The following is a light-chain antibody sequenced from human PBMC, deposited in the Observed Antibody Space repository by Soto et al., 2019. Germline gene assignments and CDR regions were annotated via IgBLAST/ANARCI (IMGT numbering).Light chain of an antibody. CDR1: QSVSSY. J-gene: IGKJ5*01. CDR2: DAS. Sequence: EIVLTQSPATLSLSPGERATLSCRASQSVSSYLAWYQQKPGQAPRLLIYDASNRAAGIPDRFGGSGSGTDFTLTISSLEPEDFAVYYCQQRSNWITFGQGTRLEIK. V-gene: IGKV3-11*01. CDR3: QQRSNWIT.